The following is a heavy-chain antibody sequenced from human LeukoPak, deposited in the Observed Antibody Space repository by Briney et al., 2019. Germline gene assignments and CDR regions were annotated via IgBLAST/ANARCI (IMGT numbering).Heavy chain of an antibody. Sequence: SETLSLTCTVSGGSISSGNYYWSWIRQHPGKGLEWIGYIYYSGSTYYNPSLKSRVTISVDTSNNQFSLKLSSVTAADTAVYYCARDSTVTAGIDCWGQGTLVTASS. CDR2: IYYSGST. D-gene: IGHD4-17*01. V-gene: IGHV4-31*03. J-gene: IGHJ4*02. CDR3: ARDSTVTAGIDC. CDR1: GGSISSGNYY.